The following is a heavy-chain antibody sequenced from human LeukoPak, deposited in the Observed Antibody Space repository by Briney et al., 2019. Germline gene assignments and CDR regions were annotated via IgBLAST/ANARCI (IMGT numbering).Heavy chain of an antibody. Sequence: PSETLSLTCTVSGASVRSDHWNWIRQPPGKGLEWIAYMHGSGSPYYNPSLASRLTLSVDVTENLLSLKLTSVTAADTAVYFCARDLSVNAFDIWGQGTLVTVSS. J-gene: IGHJ3*02. V-gene: IGHV4-59*02. CDR1: GASVRSDH. D-gene: IGHD2/OR15-2a*01. CDR3: ARDLSVNAFDI. CDR2: MHGSGSP.